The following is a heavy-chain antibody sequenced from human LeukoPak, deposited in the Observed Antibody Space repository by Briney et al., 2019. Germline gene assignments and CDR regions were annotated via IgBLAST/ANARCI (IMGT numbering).Heavy chain of an antibody. CDR1: GGSFSGYY. J-gene: IGHJ4*02. Sequence: PSETLSLTCAVYGGSFSGYYWSWIRQPPGKGLEWIGETNHSGSTNYNPSLRSRVTISVDTSKNQFSLNLSSLTAADTAVYYCAVRIAVTGKYYFAYWGQGTLVTVSS. V-gene: IGHV4-34*01. CDR2: TNHSGST. D-gene: IGHD6-19*01. CDR3: AVRIAVTGKYYFAY.